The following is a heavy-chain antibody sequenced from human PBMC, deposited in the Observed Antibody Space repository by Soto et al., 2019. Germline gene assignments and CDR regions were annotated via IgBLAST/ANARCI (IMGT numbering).Heavy chain of an antibody. CDR2: ISSSSGYA. CDR3: ARDVRPKRQGTHGFDY. Sequence: PGGSLRLSCAASGFTFSDYYMNWIRQAPGKGLEWVSYISSSSGYANYADSVKGRFTISRDNAKNSLYLQMNSLRAEDTAVYYCARDVRPKRQGTHGFDYWGQGTLVTVSS. V-gene: IGHV3-11*06. CDR1: GFTFSDYY. J-gene: IGHJ4*02. D-gene: IGHD3-10*02.